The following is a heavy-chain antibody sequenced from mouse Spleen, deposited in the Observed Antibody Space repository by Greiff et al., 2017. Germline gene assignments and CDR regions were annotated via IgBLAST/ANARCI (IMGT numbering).Heavy chain of an antibody. V-gene: IGHV5-17*01. CDR1: GFTFSDYG. Sequence: EVQVVESGGGLVKPGGSLKLSCAASGFTFSDYGMHWVSQAPEKGLEWVAYISSGSSTIYYADTVKGRFTISRDNAKNTLFLQMTSLRSEDTAMCYCASSSPYSYYSYDEGFAYWGPGTLVTVSA. D-gene: IGHD2-12*01. J-gene: IGHJ3*01. CDR2: ISSGSSTI. CDR3: ASSSPYSYYSYDEGFAY.